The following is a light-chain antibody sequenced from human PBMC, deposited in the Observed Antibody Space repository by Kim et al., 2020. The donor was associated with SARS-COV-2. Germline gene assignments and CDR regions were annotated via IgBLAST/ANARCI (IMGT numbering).Light chain of an antibody. Sequence: QSALTQPASVSGSPGQSITISCTGTSSDVGGSNYVSWYQQHPDKAPKLMIYDVSNRPSGVSNRFSGSKSGNTASLTNSGLQAEDEADYYCSSYTSTYVIFGGGTQLTVL. CDR3: SSYTSTYVI. CDR2: DVS. CDR1: SSDVGGSNY. V-gene: IGLV2-14*03. J-gene: IGLJ2*01.